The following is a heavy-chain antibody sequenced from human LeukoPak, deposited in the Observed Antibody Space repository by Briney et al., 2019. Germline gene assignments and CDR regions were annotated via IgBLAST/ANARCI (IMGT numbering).Heavy chain of an antibody. D-gene: IGHD4-17*01. Sequence: PSETLSITCAVSGDSFSSHYWTWIRQSPGTGLEWIGYISHIGRTNYNPSLKSRVTISIDTSKNQFSLKLRSVTAADTAVYYCARDLVTVTKGFDIWGQGTMVSVSS. CDR1: GDSFSSHY. CDR2: ISHIGRT. V-gene: IGHV4-59*11. CDR3: ARDLVTVTKGFDI. J-gene: IGHJ3*02.